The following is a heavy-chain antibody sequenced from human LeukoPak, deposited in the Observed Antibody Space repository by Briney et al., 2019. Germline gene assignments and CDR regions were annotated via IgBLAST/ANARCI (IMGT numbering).Heavy chain of an antibody. Sequence: GGSLRLSCAASGFTFSSYWMGWVRQAPGKGLEWVAVIWYDGSNKYYADSVKGRFTISRDNSKNTLYLQMNSLRAEDTAVYYCAKTAARPPYYYGMDVWGQGTTVTVSS. CDR2: IWYDGSNK. CDR1: GFTFSSYW. J-gene: IGHJ6*02. CDR3: AKTAARPPYYYGMDV. V-gene: IGHV3-33*08. D-gene: IGHD6-6*01.